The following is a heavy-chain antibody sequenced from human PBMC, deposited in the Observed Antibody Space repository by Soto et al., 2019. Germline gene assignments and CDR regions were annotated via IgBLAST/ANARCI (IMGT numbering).Heavy chain of an antibody. V-gene: IGHV4-31*03. CDR3: ARSKMSTRSDILTGYYSYYFDY. J-gene: IGHJ4*02. Sequence: SETLSLTCTVSGGSISSGGYYWSWIRQHPGKGLEWIGYIYYSGSTYYNPSLKSRVTISVDTSKNQFSLKLSSVTAADTAVYYCARSKMSTRSDILTGYYSYYFDYWGQGTLVTVSS. CDR2: IYYSGST. CDR1: GGSISSGGYY. D-gene: IGHD3-9*01.